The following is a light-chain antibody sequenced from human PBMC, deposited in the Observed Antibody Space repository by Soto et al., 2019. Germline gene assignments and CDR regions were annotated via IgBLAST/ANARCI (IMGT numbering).Light chain of an antibody. CDR2: KAS. J-gene: IGKJ1*01. CDR3: QQYYSYWT. V-gene: IGKV1-5*03. Sequence: DIQMTQSPSTLSASVGDRVTITCRASQSISSWLAWYQQKPGKVTKLLIYKASSLESGVPSRYSGSGSGTEFTLIISNLQPDDFATYYCQQYYSYWTFGQGTKVDIK. CDR1: QSISSW.